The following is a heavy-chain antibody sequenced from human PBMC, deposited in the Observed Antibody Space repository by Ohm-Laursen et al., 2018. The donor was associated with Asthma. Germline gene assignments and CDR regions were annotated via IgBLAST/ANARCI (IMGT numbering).Heavy chain of an antibody. Sequence: ASVKVSCKVSGYTFTSYAMHWVRQAPGQRLEWMGWINAGNGNTKYSQKFQGRVTITRDTSASTAYMELSSLRSEDTAVYYCARGAEDIVVVPAASDDWFDPWGQGTLVTVSS. CDR1: GYTFTSYA. J-gene: IGHJ5*02. CDR3: ARGAEDIVVVPAASDDWFDP. V-gene: IGHV1-3*01. D-gene: IGHD2-2*01. CDR2: INAGNGNT.